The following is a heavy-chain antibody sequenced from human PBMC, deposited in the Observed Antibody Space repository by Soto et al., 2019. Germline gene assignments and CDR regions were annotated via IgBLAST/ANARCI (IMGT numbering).Heavy chain of an antibody. CDR1: GYTFTGDY. Sequence: ASVKVSCKASGYTFTGDYMHWVRQAPGQGLEWRGWINPNSGGTNYAQKFQGRGTMTRDTSISTAYMELSRLRSDDTAVYYCARSDNWVDPWGQGALVTVSS. CDR3: ARSDNWVDP. J-gene: IGHJ5*02. CDR2: INPNSGGT. V-gene: IGHV1-2*02.